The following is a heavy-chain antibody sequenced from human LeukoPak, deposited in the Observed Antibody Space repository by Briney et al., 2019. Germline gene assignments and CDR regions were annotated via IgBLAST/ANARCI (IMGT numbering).Heavy chain of an antibody. J-gene: IGHJ3*02. Sequence: GGSLRLSCAASGVTFSSYAMSWVRQAPGKGLEWVSGISGSGGSTYYADSVKGRFTISRDNSKNTLYLQMNSLRAEDTAVYYCARGIVPAAMSDAFDIWGQGTMVTVSS. V-gene: IGHV3-23*01. CDR3: ARGIVPAAMSDAFDI. D-gene: IGHD2-2*01. CDR1: GVTFSSYA. CDR2: ISGSGGST.